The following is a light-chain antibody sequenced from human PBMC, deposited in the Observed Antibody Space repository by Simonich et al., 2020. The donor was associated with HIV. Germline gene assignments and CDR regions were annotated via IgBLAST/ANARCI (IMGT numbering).Light chain of an antibody. V-gene: IGLV2-14*03. CDR2: DVM. J-gene: IGLJ3*02. Sequence: QSALTQPASVSGSPGQSITISCTGTSSDVGGYNYVSWYQEHPGKAPQLMIYDVMNRPSGVSSRFSGSKSGNTASLTISGLQAEDEADYYCSSYTTSRTLVFGGGTKLTVL. CDR1: SSDVGGYNY. CDR3: SSYTTSRTLV.